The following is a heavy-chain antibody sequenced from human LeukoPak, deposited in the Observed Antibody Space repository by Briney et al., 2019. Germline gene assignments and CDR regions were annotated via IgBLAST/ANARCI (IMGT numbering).Heavy chain of an antibody. J-gene: IGHJ3*02. CDR3: ARGGGIAVAGSPDAFDI. Sequence: GASVKVSCKASGYTFTSYYMHWVRLAPGQGLEGMGIINPSGGSTSYAQKFQGRVTMTRDTSTSTVYMELSSLRSEETAVYYCARGGGIAVAGSPDAFDIWGQGTMVTVSS. D-gene: IGHD6-19*01. V-gene: IGHV1-46*01. CDR1: GYTFTSYY. CDR2: INPSGGST.